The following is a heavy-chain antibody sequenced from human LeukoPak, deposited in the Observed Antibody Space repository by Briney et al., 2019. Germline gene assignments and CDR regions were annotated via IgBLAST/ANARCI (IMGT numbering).Heavy chain of an antibody. D-gene: IGHD7-27*01. Sequence: PGGSLRLSCAASGFSFSNFWMNWVRQAPGKGLVWVARINTDGSGTVYADSVKGRFTISRDNSKNTLYLQMNSLRAEDTAVYYCARETGDRAGIAFDIWGQGTMVTVSS. CDR1: GFSFSNFW. J-gene: IGHJ3*02. CDR3: ARETGDRAGIAFDI. CDR2: INTDGSGT. V-gene: IGHV3-74*01.